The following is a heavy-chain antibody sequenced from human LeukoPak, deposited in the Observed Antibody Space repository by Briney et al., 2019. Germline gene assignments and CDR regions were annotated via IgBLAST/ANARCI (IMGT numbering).Heavy chain of an antibody. CDR3: AKDDSSGYHRYGKDY. J-gene: IGHJ4*02. D-gene: IGHD3-22*01. V-gene: IGHV3-30*02. CDR1: GFTFSSYG. Sequence: GGSLRLSCAASGFTFSSYGMHWVRQAPGKGLEWVAFIRYDGSNKYYADSVKGRFTISRDNSKNTLYLQMNSLRAEDTAVYYCAKDDSSGYHRYGKDYWGQGTLVTVSS. CDR2: IRYDGSNK.